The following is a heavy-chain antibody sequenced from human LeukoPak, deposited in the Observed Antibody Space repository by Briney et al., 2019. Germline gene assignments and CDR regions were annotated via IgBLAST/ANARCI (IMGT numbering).Heavy chain of an antibody. D-gene: IGHD3-3*01. CDR3: ARRWAYYDFWRGYYDY. J-gene: IGHJ4*02. Sequence: SETLSLTCAVYGGSFSGYYWSWIRQPPGKGRECSGEINHSGSTHYNPSLKSRVSISVDTSTIPFSLELCSVTAADTVVYYCARRWAYYDFWRGYYDYWGQGNLVTVSS. V-gene: IGHV4-34*01. CDR2: INHSGST. CDR1: GGSFSGYY.